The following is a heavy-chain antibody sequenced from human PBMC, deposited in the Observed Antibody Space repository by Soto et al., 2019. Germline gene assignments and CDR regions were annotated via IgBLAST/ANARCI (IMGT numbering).Heavy chain of an antibody. CDR3: ARERSSGAFDI. V-gene: IGHV1-8*01. Sequence: QVQLVQSGAEVKKPGASVKVSCKPSGYTFTSYDIKWVRQATGQGLEWMGWMNPNSGNTAYAQKLQGRVTMTRNTSIITAYMELSSLRSEDTAVYYCARERSSGAFDIWGQGTMVTVSS. J-gene: IGHJ3*02. CDR1: GYTFTSYD. CDR2: MNPNSGNT. D-gene: IGHD1-26*01.